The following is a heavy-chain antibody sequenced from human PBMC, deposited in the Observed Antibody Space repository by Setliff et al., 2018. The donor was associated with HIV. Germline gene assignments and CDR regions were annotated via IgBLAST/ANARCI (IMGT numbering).Heavy chain of an antibody. V-gene: IGHV4-39*01. J-gene: IGHJ6*02. CDR3: ASGAVAGYYYYYGMDV. CDR1: GGSISSSSYY. D-gene: IGHD6-19*01. CDR2: IYYSGST. Sequence: SETLSLTCTVSGGSISSSSYYWGWIRQPPGKGLEWIGSIYYSGSTYYNPSLKSRVTISVDTSKNQFSLKLSSVTAADTAVYYCASGAVAGYYYYYGMDVWGQGTTVTVSS.